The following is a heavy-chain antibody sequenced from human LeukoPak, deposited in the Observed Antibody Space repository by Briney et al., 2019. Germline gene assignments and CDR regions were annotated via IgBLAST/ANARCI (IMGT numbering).Heavy chain of an antibody. Sequence: ASVKVSCKASGGTFSSYAISWVRQAPGQGLEWMGGMIPIFGTANYAQKFQGRVTITADKSTSTAYMELSSLRSEDTAVYYCARDHGAAAGTGDYYYYYYMDVWGKGTTVTVSS. D-gene: IGHD6-13*01. CDR3: ARDHGAAAGTGDYYYYYYMDV. CDR1: GGTFSSYA. J-gene: IGHJ6*03. CDR2: MIPIFGTA. V-gene: IGHV1-69*06.